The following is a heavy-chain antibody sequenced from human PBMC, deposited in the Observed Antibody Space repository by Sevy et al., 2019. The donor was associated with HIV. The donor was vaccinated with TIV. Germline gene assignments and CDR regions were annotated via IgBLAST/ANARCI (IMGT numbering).Heavy chain of an antibody. CDR1: GFTFSSYG. CDR3: ASDILTGSDF. Sequence: GGSLRLSCAASGFTFSSYGMHWVRQAPGKGLEWVAFIWYDGSDTYYADSVKGRFNISRDNSKNTLYLQMNSLGTEDTAIYYCASDILTGSDFWGQGTLVTVSS. V-gene: IGHV3-30*02. D-gene: IGHD3-9*01. CDR2: IWYDGSDT. J-gene: IGHJ4*02.